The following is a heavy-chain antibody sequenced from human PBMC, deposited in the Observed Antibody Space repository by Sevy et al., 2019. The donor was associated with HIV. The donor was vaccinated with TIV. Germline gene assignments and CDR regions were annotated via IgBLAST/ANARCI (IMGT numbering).Heavy chain of an antibody. CDR3: AKAPHPVVTTSYGMDV. V-gene: IGHV3-30*02. J-gene: IGHJ6*02. CDR1: GFIFSNYG. Sequence: GGSLRLSCAASGFIFSNYGIHWVRQAPGKGLEWMAFIRNDGSTKYYADSVKGRFTLSRDNSKNSVYLQMNSLRPEDTADYYCAKAPHPVVTTSYGMDVWGQGTTVTVSS. CDR2: IRNDGSTK. D-gene: IGHD2-21*02.